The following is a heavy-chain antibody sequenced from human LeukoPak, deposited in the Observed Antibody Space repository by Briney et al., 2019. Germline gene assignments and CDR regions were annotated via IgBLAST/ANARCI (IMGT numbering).Heavy chain of an antibody. V-gene: IGHV3-74*01. D-gene: IGHD3-22*01. CDR3: ARISSDSISYYDH. J-gene: IGHJ4*02. CDR2: INSEGSTI. CDR1: GITFSTYW. Sequence: PGGSLRLSCAGSGITFSTYWMHWVRQAPGKRLVWVSRINSEGSTISYADSVKGRFTISRDNAKNTLFLQMNSLRAEDTAVYYCARISSDSISYYDHWGQGTLVTVSS.